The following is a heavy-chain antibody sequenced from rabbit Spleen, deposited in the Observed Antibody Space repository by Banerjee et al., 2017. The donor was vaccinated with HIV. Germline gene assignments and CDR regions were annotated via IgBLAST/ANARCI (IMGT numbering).Heavy chain of an antibody. CDR1: GVSFSSSYW. J-gene: IGHJ6*01. CDR2: INAVTGKA. Sequence: QSLEESGGDLVKPGASLTLTCIASGVSFSSSYWICWVREAPGKGLEWIACINAVTGKAVYASWAKGRFTISKTSSTTVTLQMTSLTAADTATYFCARDSGTSFSSYGMDLWGPGTLVTVS. V-gene: IGHV1S40*01. CDR3: ARDSGTSFSSYGMDL. D-gene: IGHD8-1*01.